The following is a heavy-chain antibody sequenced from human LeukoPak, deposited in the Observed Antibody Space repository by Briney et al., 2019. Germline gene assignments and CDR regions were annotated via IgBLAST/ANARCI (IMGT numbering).Heavy chain of an antibody. V-gene: IGHV4-59*01. CDR2: IYYSGST. CDR1: GGSISSYY. CDR3: ARGSTFGYSSRMDV. D-gene: IGHD6-13*01. Sequence: SETLSLTCTVSGGSISSYYWSWIRQPPGKGLEWIGYIYYSGSTNYNPSLKSRVTISVDTSKNQFSLKLSSVTAADTAVYYCARGSTFGYSSRMDVWGQGTTVTVSS. J-gene: IGHJ6*02.